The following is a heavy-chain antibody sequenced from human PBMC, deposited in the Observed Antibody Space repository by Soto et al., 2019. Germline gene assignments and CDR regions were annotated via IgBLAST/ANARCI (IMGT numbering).Heavy chain of an antibody. CDR3: ASLNLGYCSGGSCPRFDY. CDR1: GGTFSSYA. CDR2: IIPIFGTA. D-gene: IGHD2-15*01. V-gene: IGHV1-69*01. Sequence: QVQLVQSGAEVKKPGSSVKVSCKASGGTFSSYAISWVRQAPGQGLEWMGGIIPIFGTANYAQKFQGRVTITAEESTSTAYMELSSLRSEDTAVYYCASLNLGYCSGGSCPRFDYWGQGTLVTVSS. J-gene: IGHJ4*02.